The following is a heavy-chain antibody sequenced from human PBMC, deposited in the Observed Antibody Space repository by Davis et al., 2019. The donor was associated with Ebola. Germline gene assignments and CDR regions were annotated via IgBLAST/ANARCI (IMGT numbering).Heavy chain of an antibody. CDR3: ARGTSHPGTDY. J-gene: IGHJ4*02. D-gene: IGHD1-1*01. CDR2: IKQDGSEK. Sequence: PGGSLRLSCAASGFTFRNYWMNWLRQVPGKGLEWVATIKQDGSEKYYVESVKGRFTVSRDNAKNSMSLQMNTLRAEDTAIYYCARGTSHPGTDYWGQGTQVTVSS. V-gene: IGHV3-7*01. CDR1: GFTFRNYW.